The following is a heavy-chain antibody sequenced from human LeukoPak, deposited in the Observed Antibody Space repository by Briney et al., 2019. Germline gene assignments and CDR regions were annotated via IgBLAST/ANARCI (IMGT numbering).Heavy chain of an antibody. CDR1: GYSFTSYW. J-gene: IGHJ5*02. V-gene: IGHV5-51*01. CDR2: IYPGDSDT. D-gene: IGHD6-19*01. Sequence: GESLKISCKGSGYSFTSYWIGWGRPMPGKGLGWVGIIYPGDSDTRYSPSFQGQVTISADKSISTAYLQWSSLKASDTAMYYCARRVSVGFDPWGQGTLVTVSS. CDR3: ARRVSVGFDP.